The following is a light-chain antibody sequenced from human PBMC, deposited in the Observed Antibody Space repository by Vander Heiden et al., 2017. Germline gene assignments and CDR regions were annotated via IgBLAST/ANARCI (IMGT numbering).Light chain of an antibody. CDR1: SGDIGSYHY. V-gene: IGLV2-14*01. CDR2: DVN. CDR3: CSYTSRSTLYV. J-gene: IGLJ1*01. Sequence: QSALTQPASLAGSPGQSITISCTGSSGDIGSYHYVSWYQQHPGKAPKVIIYDVNHRPSGISNRFSGSRSGNTASLTISGLQAEDEADYYCCSYTSRSTLYVFGTGTKVTVL.